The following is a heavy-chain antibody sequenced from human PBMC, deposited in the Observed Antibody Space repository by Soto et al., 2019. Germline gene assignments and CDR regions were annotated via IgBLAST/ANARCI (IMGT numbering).Heavy chain of an antibody. V-gene: IGHV1-2*02. CDR1: GYIFNDYY. J-gene: IGHJ6*02. CDR2: INPYNGGA. Sequence: ASVKVSCKASGYIFNDYYIHWVRQAPGQGLEWMGWINPYNGGANFAQEFQGRVTMTRDTSLSIVYMEVTRLTYDDAAVYYCARDNYNYSGMDVWGQGTTVTVSS. CDR3: ARDNYNYSGMDV.